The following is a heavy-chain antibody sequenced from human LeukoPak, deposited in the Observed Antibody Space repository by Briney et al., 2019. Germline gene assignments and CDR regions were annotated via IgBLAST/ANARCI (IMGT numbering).Heavy chain of an antibody. V-gene: IGHV4-4*07. Sequence: SETLSLTCTVSGGSISTYYWSWIRQPAGKGLEWIGRIYTSGSTNYNPSLKSRVTISVDTSKNQFSLKLSSVTAADTAVYYCARGVTIFGVVIIGDYYYMDVWGKGTTATVSS. CDR1: GGSISTYY. CDR2: IYTSGST. J-gene: IGHJ6*03. CDR3: ARGVTIFGVVIIGDYYYMDV. D-gene: IGHD3-3*01.